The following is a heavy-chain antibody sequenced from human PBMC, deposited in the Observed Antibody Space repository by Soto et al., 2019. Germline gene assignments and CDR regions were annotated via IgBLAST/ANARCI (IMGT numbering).Heavy chain of an antibody. CDR2: ISYDGSNK. J-gene: IGHJ4*02. CDR3: ARDSELELAPGLDY. D-gene: IGHD1-7*01. Sequence: PGGSLRLSCAASGSTFSSYAMHWVRQAPGKGLEWVAVISYDGSNKYYADSVKGRFTISRDNSKNTLYLQMNSLRAEDTAVYYCARDSELELAPGLDYWGQGTLVTVSS. V-gene: IGHV3-30-3*01. CDR1: GSTFSSYA.